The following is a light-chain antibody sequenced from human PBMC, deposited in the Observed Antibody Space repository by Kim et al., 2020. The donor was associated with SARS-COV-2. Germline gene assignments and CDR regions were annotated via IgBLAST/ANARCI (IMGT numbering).Light chain of an antibody. J-gene: IGKJ1*01. CDR1: QGISNF. V-gene: IGKV1-27*01. CDR3: DGCNNTPWT. CDR2: DAS. Sequence: DIQLTQSPSSLSASVGGRVTITCRSSQGISNFLAWYKQIPGKVPKLLIYDASVLQSGVPSRFSGSGSGTDFTLTISSLQTEDVATYYGDGCNNTPWTLREVTKLDIK.